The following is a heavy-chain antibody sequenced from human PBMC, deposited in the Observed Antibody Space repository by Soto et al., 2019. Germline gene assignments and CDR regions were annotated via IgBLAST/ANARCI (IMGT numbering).Heavy chain of an antibody. Sequence: EVQLVESGGGLVKPGGSLRLSCAASGFTFSSYSMNWVRQAPGKGLEWVSSISSSSSYIYYADSVKGRFTISRDNAKNSLYLQMNSLRAEDTAVYYCARDTYYYGSGRYYNGIDYWGQGTLVTVS. D-gene: IGHD3-10*01. CDR1: GFTFSSYS. J-gene: IGHJ4*02. CDR3: ARDTYYYGSGRYYNGIDY. CDR2: ISSSSSYI. V-gene: IGHV3-21*01.